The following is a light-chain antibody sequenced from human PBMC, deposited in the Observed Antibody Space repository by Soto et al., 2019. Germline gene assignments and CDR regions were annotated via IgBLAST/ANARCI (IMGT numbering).Light chain of an antibody. J-gene: IGLJ2*01. Sequence: QSVLTQPASVSGSPGQSITISCTGTSSDVGGSNYVSWYQQHPGKAPKVMIYDVSNRPSGVSNRFAGSKSANTASLTISGLQAEDEADYYCSSYTARSTPNVVFGGGTKLTVL. CDR3: SSYTARSTPNVV. V-gene: IGLV2-14*01. CDR2: DVS. CDR1: SSDVGGSNY.